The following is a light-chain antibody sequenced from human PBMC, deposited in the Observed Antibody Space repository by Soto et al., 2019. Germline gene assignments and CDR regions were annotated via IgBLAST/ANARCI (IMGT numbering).Light chain of an antibody. V-gene: IGLV1-40*01. CDR1: RSHIGAGSD. Sequence: QSVLTQPPSVSGAPGQRVHISCTGRRSHIGAGSDVHWYQQLPGTAPKLLIYSNTNRPSGVPDRFSGSKSGTSASLAITGLQAGDEADYYCQSYDSILTGSVFGGGTKLTVL. CDR3: QSYDSILTGSV. CDR2: SNT. J-gene: IGLJ3*02.